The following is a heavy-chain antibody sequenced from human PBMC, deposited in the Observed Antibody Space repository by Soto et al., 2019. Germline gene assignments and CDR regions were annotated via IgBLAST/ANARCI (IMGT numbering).Heavy chain of an antibody. Sequence: QVQLHESGPGLVRPSQTLSLTCTVSGGSISSHAYYWSWIRQHPGKGLEWIGHIYYSGNTYYNPSLKSRLTISPDTSQTHFSLRLPSVTAAATAVYFWARVEIGWNRNFDHWGQGILVTVSS. D-gene: IGHD1-1*01. J-gene: IGHJ4*02. CDR3: ARVEIGWNRNFDH. V-gene: IGHV4-31*03. CDR1: GGSISSHAYY. CDR2: IYYSGNT.